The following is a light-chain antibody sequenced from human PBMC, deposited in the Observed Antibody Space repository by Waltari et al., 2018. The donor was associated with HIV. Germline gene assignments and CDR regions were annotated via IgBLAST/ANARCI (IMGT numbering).Light chain of an antibody. CDR2: GST. J-gene: IGLJ2*01. Sequence: QSVLSQPPSASGAPGQTGTTPCTGDRPNLGAPYDVLWYQQFPGSAPKLLIYGSTNRPSGVPDRFSGSKSGTSASLAITGLQAEDEADYYCQSYDNSLGVVFGGGTKLTVL. CDR3: QSYDNSLGVV. CDR1: RPNLGAPYD. V-gene: IGLV1-40*01.